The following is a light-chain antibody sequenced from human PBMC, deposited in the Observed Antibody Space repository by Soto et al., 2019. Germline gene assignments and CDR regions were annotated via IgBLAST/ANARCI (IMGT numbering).Light chain of an antibody. CDR2: NDN. CDR1: SSNIGSNT. V-gene: IGLV1-44*01. J-gene: IGLJ1*01. Sequence: QSVLTQPPSASETPGQTVTISCSGSSSNIGSNTVSWYQQLPGAAPTLLIYNDNERPSGVPDRFSGSKSGTSASLAISGLQSEDEADYYCAAWDETLIDVFGTGTKLTVL. CDR3: AAWDETLIDV.